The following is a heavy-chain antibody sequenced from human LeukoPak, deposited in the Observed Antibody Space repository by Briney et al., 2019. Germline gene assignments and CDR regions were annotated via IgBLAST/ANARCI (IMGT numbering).Heavy chain of an antibody. D-gene: IGHD3-22*01. CDR1: GGSISSGTSY. V-gene: IGHV4-39*01. CDR3: ASYPLRNRGYLGYYYYGMDV. CDR2: IYYSGST. J-gene: IGHJ6*02. Sequence: NPSETLSLTCTVSGGSISSGTSYWGWIRQSPGKGLEWIGSIYYSGSTYYNPSLKSRVTISVDTSKNQFSLKLSSVTAADTAVYYCASYPLRNRGYLGYYYYGMDVWGQGTTVTVSS.